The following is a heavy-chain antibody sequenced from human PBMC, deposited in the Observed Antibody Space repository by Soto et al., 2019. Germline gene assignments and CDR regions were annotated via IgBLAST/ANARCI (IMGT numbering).Heavy chain of an antibody. CDR3: VGSLMSRAMESFDY. V-gene: IGHV4-59*01. Sequence: HVQLQESGPGLVKPSEPLSLTCSVSAGSISRYYWGWVRQSPGEGLEWIAHISYTVDASFNPSLKSRVTISLDTSKNQIALSLMSVTAADTAVYYCVGSLMSRAMESFDYWGQGTLVTVTS. J-gene: IGHJ4*02. D-gene: IGHD5-18*01. CDR2: ISYTVDA. CDR1: AGSISRYY.